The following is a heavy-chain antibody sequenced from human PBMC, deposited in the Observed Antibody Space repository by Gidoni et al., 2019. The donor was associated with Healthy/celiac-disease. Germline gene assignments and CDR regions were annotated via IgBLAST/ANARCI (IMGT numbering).Heavy chain of an antibody. D-gene: IGHD1-26*01. J-gene: IGHJ6*02. CDR3: ARGDRIVGATQPYYYYGMDV. CDR2: IKQDGSEK. CDR1: GFTFSSYW. Sequence: EVQLVESGGGLVQPGGSLRLSCAAAGFTFSSYWMSWVRQDPGKGLEWVANIKQDGSEKYYVDSVKGRFTISRDNAKNSLYLQMNSLRAEDTAVYYCARGDRIVGATQPYYYYGMDVWGQGTTVTVSS. V-gene: IGHV3-7*01.